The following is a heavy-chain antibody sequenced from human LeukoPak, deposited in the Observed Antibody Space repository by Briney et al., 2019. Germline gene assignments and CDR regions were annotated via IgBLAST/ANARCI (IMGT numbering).Heavy chain of an antibody. CDR3: AREGIAAAYNNWFDP. Sequence: PSETLSLTCAGYGGSFRGYYWSWIRQPPGKGLEWIGEINHSGSTNYNPSLKSRVTISVDTSKNQFSLKLSSVTAADTAVYYCAREGIAAAYNNWFDPWGQGTLVTVSS. CDR2: INHSGST. J-gene: IGHJ5*02. V-gene: IGHV4-34*01. CDR1: GGSFRGYY. D-gene: IGHD6-13*01.